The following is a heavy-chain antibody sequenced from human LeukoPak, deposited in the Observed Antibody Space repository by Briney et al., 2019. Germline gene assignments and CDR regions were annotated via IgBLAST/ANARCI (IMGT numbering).Heavy chain of an antibody. V-gene: IGHV3-48*02. J-gene: IGHJ4*02. D-gene: IGHD6-19*01. Sequence: GGSLRLSCAASEFTFTTYSMNWVRQAPGKGLEWVSYISNSRSTIYYADSVKGRFTISRDNAKNSLYLQMNSLRDEDTAVYYCARSSNIAVSGYDYWGQGTLVTVSS. CDR1: EFTFTTYS. CDR2: ISNSRSTI. CDR3: ARSSNIAVSGYDY.